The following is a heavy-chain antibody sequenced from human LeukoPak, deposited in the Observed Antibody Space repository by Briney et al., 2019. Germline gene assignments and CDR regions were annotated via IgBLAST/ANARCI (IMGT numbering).Heavy chain of an antibody. CDR1: GGTFSSYA. Sequence: SVKVSCKASGGTFSSYAISWVRQAPGQGLEWMGGIIPIFGTANYAQKFQGRVTITADESTSTAYMELSSLRSEDTAVYYCAREGYYDILTGQGRNWFDPWGQGTLVTVSS. CDR2: IIPIFGTA. CDR3: AREGYYDILTGQGRNWFDP. D-gene: IGHD3-9*01. J-gene: IGHJ5*02. V-gene: IGHV1-69*13.